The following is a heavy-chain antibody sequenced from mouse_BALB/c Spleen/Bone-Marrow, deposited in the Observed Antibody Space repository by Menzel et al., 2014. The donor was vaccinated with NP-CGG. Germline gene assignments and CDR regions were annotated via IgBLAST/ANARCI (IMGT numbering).Heavy chain of an antibody. CDR3: TRWVYYGSSYFDY. CDR1: GFNIKDYY. D-gene: IGHD1-1*01. Sequence: EVQLVESGAEFVRPGALVKLSCTASGFNIKDYYMHWVKQRPEQGLEWIGWIDPENGNTIYDPKFPGKASITADTSSNTAYLQLSSLTSEDTAVYYCTRWVYYGSSYFDYWGQGTTLTVSS. V-gene: IGHV14-1*02. J-gene: IGHJ2*01. CDR2: IDPENGNT.